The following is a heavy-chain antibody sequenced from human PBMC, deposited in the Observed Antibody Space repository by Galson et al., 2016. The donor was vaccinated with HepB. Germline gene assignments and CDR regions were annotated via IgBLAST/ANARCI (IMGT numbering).Heavy chain of an antibody. D-gene: IGHD1-26*01. CDR2: FPWDGGHP. CDR3: VKEKVGSRYFDY. CDR1: GFPFNEST. Sequence: SLRLSCAASGFPFNESTMHWVRQPPGKGLEWVSLFPWDGGHPLYGDSVKGRFTVARDNSNNFLYLQMNSLRTEDTALYYCVKEKVGSRYFDYWGQGTRGTVDS. V-gene: IGHV3-43*01. J-gene: IGHJ4*02.